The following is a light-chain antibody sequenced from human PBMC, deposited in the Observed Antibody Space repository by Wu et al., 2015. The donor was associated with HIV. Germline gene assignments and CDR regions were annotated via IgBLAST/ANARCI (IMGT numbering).Light chain of an antibody. CDR3: HQYTNWPPRDT. CDR2: GAS. V-gene: IGKV3-15*01. J-gene: IGKJ3*01. Sequence: EIVMTQSPATLSVSPGESVTLSCRASQNVGSNLAWYQQKPGQAPGLLISGASTRATGVPARFSGSGSGTDFTLTISSLQSEDFALYYCHQYTNWPPRDTFGPGTKVDIK. CDR1: QNVGSN.